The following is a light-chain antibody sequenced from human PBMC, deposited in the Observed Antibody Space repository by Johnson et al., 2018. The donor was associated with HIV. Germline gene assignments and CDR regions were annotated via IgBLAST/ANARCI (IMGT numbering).Light chain of an antibody. CDR3: GTWDSSLSAGV. Sequence: QSVLTQPPSVSAAPGQRVTISCSGSSSNIGNDSVSWYQQLPGTAPELLIYENNRRPSGIPDRFSGSKSGTSATLGITGLPTGDEADYYCGTWDSSLSAGVFGTGTKVTVL. J-gene: IGLJ1*01. CDR1: SSNIGNDS. V-gene: IGLV1-51*02. CDR2: ENN.